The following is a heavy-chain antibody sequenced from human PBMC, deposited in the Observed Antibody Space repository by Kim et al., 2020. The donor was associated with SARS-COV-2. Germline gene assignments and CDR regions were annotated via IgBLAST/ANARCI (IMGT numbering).Heavy chain of an antibody. Sequence: ASVKVSCKASGYTFTTFAIHWVRQAPGQRLEWMGWINVVNGDTKYSQKFQGRVTITRDTSASTAYMELSSLRSEDTAVFYFARAPFCSTDGCYSLGWPIDYWGRGTLVTVSS. D-gene: IGHD2-15*01. CDR1: GYTFTTFA. V-gene: IGHV1-3*01. CDR2: INVVNGDT. CDR3: ARAPFCSTDGCYSLGWPIDY. J-gene: IGHJ4*02.